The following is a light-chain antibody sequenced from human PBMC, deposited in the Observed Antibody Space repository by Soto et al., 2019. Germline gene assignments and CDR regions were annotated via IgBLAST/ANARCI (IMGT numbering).Light chain of an antibody. CDR1: SSDVERYNY. CDR2: EGS. V-gene: IGLV2-23*01. CDR3: CSYAGSSTYV. Sequence: QSVLTQPASVSGSPGQSITISYTGTSSDVERYNYVSWHQQHPGKAPKLMIYEGSKRPSGVSNRFSGSKSGNTASLTISGLQAEDEADYYCCSYAGSSTYVFGTGNKVTVL. J-gene: IGLJ1*01.